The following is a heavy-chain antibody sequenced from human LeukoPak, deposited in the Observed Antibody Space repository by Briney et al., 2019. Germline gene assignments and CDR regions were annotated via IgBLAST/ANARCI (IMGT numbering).Heavy chain of an antibody. V-gene: IGHV3-15*01. Sequence: PGGSLRLSCAASGLTFSNAWISWVRQAPGKGLEWVGRIKSNPVGGTTDYAAPVKGRFTISRDDSENTLFLQMNNLKTADTAIYYCSTADASSWYSTPYYFEYWGQGTLVTVSS. CDR2: IKSNPVGGTT. CDR1: GLTFSNAW. D-gene: IGHD6-13*01. CDR3: STADASSWYSTPYYFEY. J-gene: IGHJ4*02.